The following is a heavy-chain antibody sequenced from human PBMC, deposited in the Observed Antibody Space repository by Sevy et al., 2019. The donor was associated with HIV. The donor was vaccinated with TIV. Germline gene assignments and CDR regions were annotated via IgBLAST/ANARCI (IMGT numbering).Heavy chain of an antibody. CDR3: ARGGSGRWLVPPGANYYYGMDV. D-gene: IGHD6-19*01. Sequence: SETLSITCAVYGGSFSGYYWSWIRQPPGKGLEWIGEINHSGSTNYNPSLKSRVTISVDTSKNQFSLKLSSVTAADTAVYYCARGGSGRWLVPPGANYYYGMDVWGQGTTVTVSS. CDR1: GGSFSGYY. J-gene: IGHJ6*02. CDR2: INHSGST. V-gene: IGHV4-34*01.